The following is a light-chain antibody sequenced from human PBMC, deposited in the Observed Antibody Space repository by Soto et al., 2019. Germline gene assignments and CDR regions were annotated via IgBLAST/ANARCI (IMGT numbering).Light chain of an antibody. V-gene: IGKV3-15*01. J-gene: IGKJ2*01. Sequence: EIVVTQSPGTLSVSLGDRATLSCRACQSVNTNLAWYQKKPGQAPRLLIYATSTRATGIPARSSGSGSGTEFTLTFSSLQSEDFALYYCHQYNNWPMHTFGPSTQLEI. CDR3: HQYNNWPMHT. CDR2: ATS. CDR1: QSVNTN.